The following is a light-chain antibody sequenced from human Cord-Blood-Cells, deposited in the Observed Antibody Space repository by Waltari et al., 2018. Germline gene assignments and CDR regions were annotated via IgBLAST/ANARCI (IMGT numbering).Light chain of an antibody. CDR3: SSYTSSSTLYV. CDR1: SSDVGGYNY. J-gene: IGLJ1*01. Sequence: QSALTQPASVSGSPGQSTTISCTGTSSDVGGYNYVPWYQQHPGKAPKLRIYEVRNRPSGVSNRFSGSKSGNTASLTISGLQAEDEADYYCSSYTSSSTLYVFGTGTKVTVL. V-gene: IGLV2-14*01. CDR2: EVR.